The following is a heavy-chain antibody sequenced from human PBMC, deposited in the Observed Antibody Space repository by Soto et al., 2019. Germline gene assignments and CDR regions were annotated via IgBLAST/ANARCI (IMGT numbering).Heavy chain of an antibody. CDR2: IKQDGNEK. Sequence: GGSLRLSCAASGFTFSSYWMSWVRQAPGKGLEWVANIKQDGNEKYYVDSVKGRFTISRDNAKNSLYLQMNSLRAEDTAVYYCARLHLGELSSFDYWGQGTLVTVSS. CDR1: GFTFSSYW. V-gene: IGHV3-7*01. J-gene: IGHJ4*02. CDR3: ARLHLGELSSFDY. D-gene: IGHD3-16*02.